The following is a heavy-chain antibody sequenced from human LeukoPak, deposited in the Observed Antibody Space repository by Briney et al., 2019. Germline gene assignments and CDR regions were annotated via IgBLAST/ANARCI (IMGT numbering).Heavy chain of an antibody. Sequence: WASVKVSCKASGYTFTSYGISWVRQAPGQGLEWMGWISAYNGDTLYAQKVQGRVTMTTDTSTSTAYMELRSLRSDDTAVYYCARVPSFQTLDYWGQGTLVTVSS. CDR1: GYTFTSYG. CDR3: ARVPSFQTLDY. J-gene: IGHJ4*02. CDR2: ISAYNGDT. V-gene: IGHV1-18*01.